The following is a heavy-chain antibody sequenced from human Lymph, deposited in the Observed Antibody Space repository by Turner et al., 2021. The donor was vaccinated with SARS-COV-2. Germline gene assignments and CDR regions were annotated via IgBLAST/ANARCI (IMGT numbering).Heavy chain of an antibody. CDR1: GFTFDDYA. V-gene: IGHV3-9*01. J-gene: IGHJ4*02. D-gene: IGHD1-26*01. CDR3: AKDLAGTYYSSFDY. CDR2: IKWSGGSI. Sequence: EVQLVESGGGLVQPGRSLRLSCAASGFTFDDYAMHWVRQAPGKGLEWVSGIKWSGGSIAYADSVKGRFTIPRDNPKNSLYLQMNSLRAEDTAFYYCAKDLAGTYYSSFDYWGQGTLVTVSS.